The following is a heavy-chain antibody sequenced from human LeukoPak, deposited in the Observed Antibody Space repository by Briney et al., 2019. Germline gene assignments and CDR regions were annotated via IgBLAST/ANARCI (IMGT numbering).Heavy chain of an antibody. D-gene: IGHD3-9*01. CDR3: ARDVSRAGRRYFDWGDFDY. J-gene: IGHJ4*02. Sequence: GGSLRLSCAASGFTFSSYSMNWVRQAPGKGLEWVSYISSSSTIYYADSVKGRFTISRDNAKNSLYLQMNSLRAEDTAVYYCARDVSRAGRRYFDWGDFDYWGQGTLVTVSS. CDR1: GFTFSSYS. V-gene: IGHV3-48*04. CDR2: ISSSSTI.